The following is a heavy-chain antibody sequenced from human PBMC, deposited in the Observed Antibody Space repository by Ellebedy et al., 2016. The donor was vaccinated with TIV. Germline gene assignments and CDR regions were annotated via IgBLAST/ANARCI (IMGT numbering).Heavy chain of an antibody. CDR2: IWYVGSNK. V-gene: IGHV3-33*01. CDR1: GFTFSSYG. J-gene: IGHJ4*02. Sequence: GGSLRLSCAAPGFTFSSYGMHWVRQAPGKGLEWVAVIWYVGSNKYYADSVKGRFTISRDNSKNTLYLQMNSLRAEDTAVYYCARDRSRYCSGGSCWDNDYWGQGILVTVSS. CDR3: ARDRSRYCSGGSCWDNDY. D-gene: IGHD2-15*01.